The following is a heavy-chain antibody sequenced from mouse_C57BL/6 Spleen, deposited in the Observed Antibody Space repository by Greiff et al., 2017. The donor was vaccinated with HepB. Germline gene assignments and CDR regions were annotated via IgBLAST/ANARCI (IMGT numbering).Heavy chain of an antibody. J-gene: IGHJ4*01. CDR3: ARGTGAMDY. D-gene: IGHD4-1*01. V-gene: IGHV1-50*01. CDR2: IDPSDSYT. CDR1: GYTFTSYW. Sequence: QVQLQQPGAELVKPGASVKLSCKASGYTFTSYWMQWVKQRPGQGLEWIGEIDPSDSYTNYNQKFKGKATFPVDTSSSTAYMQLSSLTSEDSAVYYCARGTGAMDYWGQGTSVTVSS.